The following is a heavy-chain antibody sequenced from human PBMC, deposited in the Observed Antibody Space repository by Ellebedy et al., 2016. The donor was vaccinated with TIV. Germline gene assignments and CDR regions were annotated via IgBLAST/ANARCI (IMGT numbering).Heavy chain of an antibody. Sequence: SETLSLTCAVYGGSFSGYYWSWIRQPPGEGLEWIGEINHSGSTNYNPSLKSRVTISVDTSKNQFSLKLSSVTAADTAVYYCARQGMGLATYWGQGTLVTVSS. J-gene: IGHJ4*02. CDR2: INHSGST. V-gene: IGHV4-34*01. CDR3: ARQGMGLATY. D-gene: IGHD2-8*01. CDR1: GGSFSGYY.